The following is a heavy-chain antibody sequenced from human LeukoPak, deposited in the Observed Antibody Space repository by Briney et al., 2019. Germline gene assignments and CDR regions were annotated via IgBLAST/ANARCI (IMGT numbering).Heavy chain of an antibody. CDR1: GGTFSSYA. J-gene: IGHJ5*02. D-gene: IGHD3-3*01. Sequence: SVKVSCKASGGTFSSYAISWVRQAPGQGLEWMGGIIPIFGTANYAQKFQGRVTITADESTSTAYKELSSLRSEDTAVYYCATLIAYYDFWSGYSQNWFDPWGQGTLVTVSS. CDR2: IIPIFGTA. V-gene: IGHV1-69*13. CDR3: ATLIAYYDFWSGYSQNWFDP.